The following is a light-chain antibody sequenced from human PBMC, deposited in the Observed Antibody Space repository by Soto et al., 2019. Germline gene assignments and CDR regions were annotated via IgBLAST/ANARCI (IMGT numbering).Light chain of an antibody. CDR1: QSVSTSF. J-gene: IGKJ5*01. Sequence: EVVLTQSPGTLSLSPGERATLSCRASQSVSTSFLAWYQQKPGQAPMLLIYGAFSRATGIPDRFSGSGSGTDFTLTISRLEPEDFAVYYCQQYGNSIPITFGQGTRLEIK. CDR2: GAF. V-gene: IGKV3-20*01. CDR3: QQYGNSIPIT.